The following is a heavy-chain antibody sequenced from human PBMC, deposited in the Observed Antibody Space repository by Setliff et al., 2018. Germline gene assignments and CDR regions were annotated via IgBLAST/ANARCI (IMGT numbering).Heavy chain of an antibody. CDR3: ARAHPSRMIVVVRAYYYFDY. J-gene: IGHJ4*02. V-gene: IGHV4-61*09. D-gene: IGHD3-22*01. Sequence: SETLSLTCTVSGGSISSGSYYWSWIRQPAGKGLEWIGHIYTRGSTNYNPSLKSRVTISVDTSKNQFSLKLSSVTAADTAVYYCARAHPSRMIVVVRAYYYFDYWGQGTLVTVSS. CDR1: GGSISSGSYY. CDR2: IYTRGST.